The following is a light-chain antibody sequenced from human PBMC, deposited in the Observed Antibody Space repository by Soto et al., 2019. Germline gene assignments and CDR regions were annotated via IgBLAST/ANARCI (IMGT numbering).Light chain of an antibody. J-gene: IGKJ4*01. CDR3: QQLNISPCT. Sequence: DIQLTQSPSFLSASVGVRVTLTCRASQVIARSLAWYQQKPGQAPKLLLYAASTLQSGVPATCSGSGSGTELSRTISSLPPEGFATYYCQQLNISPCTFGGGTKVEIK. V-gene: IGKV1-9*01. CDR1: QVIARS. CDR2: AAS.